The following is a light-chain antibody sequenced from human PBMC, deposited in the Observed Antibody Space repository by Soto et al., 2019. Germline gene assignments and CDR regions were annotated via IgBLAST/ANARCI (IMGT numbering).Light chain of an antibody. CDR2: KAA. V-gene: IGKV1-5*03. CDR1: ESISSW. J-gene: IGKJ4*01. CDR3: QHYRVFPLT. Sequence: DSQMTQFPSTLSASVGDRVTITCRASESISSWLAWYQQKPGKAPKILTYKAASLQSGVPSRFPGSGSGTEVPLTISSLQPDDFATYHCQHYRVFPLTFGGGTKGEI.